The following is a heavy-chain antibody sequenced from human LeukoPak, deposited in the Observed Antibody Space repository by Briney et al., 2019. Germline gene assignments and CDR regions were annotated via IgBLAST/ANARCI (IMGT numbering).Heavy chain of an antibody. J-gene: IGHJ4*02. CDR3: ARVAAMGDLND. Sequence: GSLVLSCAASGFPVSSNYMSWVRQAPGKGLEWVSVIYSGGSTYYADSVKGRFTISRDNSKNTLYLQMNSLRAEDTAVYYCARVAAMGDLNDWGQGTLVTVSS. CDR2: IYSGGST. D-gene: IGHD2-2*01. CDR1: GFPVSSNY. V-gene: IGHV3-53*01.